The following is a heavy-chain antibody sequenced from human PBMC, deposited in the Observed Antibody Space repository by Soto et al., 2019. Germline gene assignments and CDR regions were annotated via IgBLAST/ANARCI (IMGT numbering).Heavy chain of an antibody. J-gene: IGHJ4*02. V-gene: IGHV4-59*01. CDR2: IYSSGST. CDR1: GGSISSYY. CDR3: AATPRY. Sequence: QVQLQESGPGLVKPSETLSLTCTVSGGSISSYYWNWIRQPPGKGLEWIGYIYSSGSTNYNPSLKGRVTMSLDTSKNQVSLNVTSVTAADAAVYYCAATPRYWAQGRLVTVSS. D-gene: IGHD2-15*01.